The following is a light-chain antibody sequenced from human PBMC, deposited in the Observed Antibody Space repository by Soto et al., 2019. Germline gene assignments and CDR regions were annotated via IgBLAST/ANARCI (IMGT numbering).Light chain of an antibody. J-gene: IGKJ4*02. CDR2: GAS. CDR3: QHYLT. Sequence: EIVLTQSPGTLSLSPGERATLSCRASQSVSSTYLAWYQQKPGQAPRLLNYGASSRATCIPDRFSGSGSGTDFTLPISKLEVEGFEGYYWQHYLTFGQGTKVEIK. V-gene: IGKV3-20*01. CDR1: QSVSSTY.